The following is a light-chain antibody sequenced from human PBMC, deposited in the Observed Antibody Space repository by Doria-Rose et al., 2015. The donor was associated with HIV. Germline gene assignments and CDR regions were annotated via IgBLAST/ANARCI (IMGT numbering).Light chain of an antibody. CDR1: QSFSSTY. CDR3: HQYGTSWT. Sequence: TQSPGTLSLSPGERATLSCRASQSFSSTYLAWYQQKSGQAPSLLIYDGSTRATVIPDGFSASGSGTDFTLTINRLEPEDFALYYCHQYGTSWTFGQGTKVEI. J-gene: IGKJ1*01. CDR2: DGS. V-gene: IGKV3-20*01.